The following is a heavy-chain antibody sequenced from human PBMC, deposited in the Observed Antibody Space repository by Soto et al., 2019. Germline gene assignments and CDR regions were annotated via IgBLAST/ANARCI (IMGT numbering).Heavy chain of an antibody. Sequence: PSETLSLTCAVSGGSISSGGDSWSWIRQPPGKGLEWIGYIYHSGSTYYNPSLKSRVTISVDRSKSQFSLKLSSVTAADTAVYYCARVWGYSYGLVSDIWGQGTMVTVSS. CDR2: IYHSGST. D-gene: IGHD5-18*01. CDR3: ARVWGYSYGLVSDI. CDR1: GGSISSGGDS. V-gene: IGHV4-30-2*01. J-gene: IGHJ3*02.